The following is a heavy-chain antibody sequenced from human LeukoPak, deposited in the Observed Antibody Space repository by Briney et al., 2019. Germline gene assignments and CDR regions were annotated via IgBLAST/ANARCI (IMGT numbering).Heavy chain of an antibody. J-gene: IGHJ4*02. CDR2: IIPIFGTA. V-gene: IGHV1-69*05. D-gene: IGHD5-24*01. CDR1: GGTFSSYA. CDR3: ARGGDGYNYLQLPYYFDY. Sequence: GASVKVSCKASGGTFSSYAIIWVRQAPGQGLEWMGGIIPIFGTANYAQKFQGRVTITTDESTSTAYMELSSLRSEDTAVYYCARGGDGYNYLQLPYYFDYWGQGTLVTVSS.